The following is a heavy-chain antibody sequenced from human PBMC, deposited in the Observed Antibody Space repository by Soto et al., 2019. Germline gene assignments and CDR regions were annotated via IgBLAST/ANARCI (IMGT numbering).Heavy chain of an antibody. Sequence: PGGSLRLSCAASGFTFSSYGMHWVRQAPGKGLEWVAVIWYDGSNKYYADSVKGRFTISRDNSKNTLYLQMNSLRAEDTAVYYCARDGTDSSGYYLIYWGQGTLVTVSS. CDR3: ARDGTDSSGYYLIY. J-gene: IGHJ4*02. CDR1: GFTFSSYG. V-gene: IGHV3-33*01. CDR2: IWYDGSNK. D-gene: IGHD3-22*01.